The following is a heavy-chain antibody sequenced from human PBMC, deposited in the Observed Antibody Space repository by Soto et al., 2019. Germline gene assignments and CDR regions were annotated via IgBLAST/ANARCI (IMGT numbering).Heavy chain of an antibody. CDR2: INHSGST. D-gene: IGHD6-13*01. V-gene: IGHV4-34*01. CDR1: GGSFSGYY. J-gene: IGHJ4*02. CDR3: ARIAAARYSSSWGFDY. Sequence: SETLSLTCAVYGGSFSGYYWSWIRQPPGKGLEWIGEINHSGSTNYNPSLKSRVTISVGTSKNQFSLKLSSVTAADTAVYYCARIAAARYSSSWGFDYWGQGTLVTVSS.